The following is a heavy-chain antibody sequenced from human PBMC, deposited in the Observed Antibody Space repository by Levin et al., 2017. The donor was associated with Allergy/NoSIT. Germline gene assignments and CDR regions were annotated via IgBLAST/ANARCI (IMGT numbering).Heavy chain of an antibody. J-gene: IGHJ4*02. CDR1: GFMFSNYG. CDR2: ISTSSSYI. CDR3: ARDLIGAPGYFHY. V-gene: IGHV3-21*01. Sequence: ETLSLTCVTSGFMFSNYGMNWVRQAPGKGLEWVSSISTSSSYIYYADSVKGRFTISRDNAKNSLYLQMNSLRPEDTAVYYCARDLIGAPGYFHYWGQGTLVSVSS. D-gene: IGHD1-1*01.